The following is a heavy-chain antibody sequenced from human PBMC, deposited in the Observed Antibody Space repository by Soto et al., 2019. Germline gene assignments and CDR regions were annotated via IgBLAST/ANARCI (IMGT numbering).Heavy chain of an antibody. CDR2: ISYDGSNK. V-gene: IGHV3-30*18. Sequence: PGGSLRLSCAASGFTFSSYGMHWVRQAPGKGLEWVAVISYDGSNKYYADSVKGRFTISRDNYRNTLYLQMNSLRADDTAMYFCAKDWPGTSSVTSDYWGQGTLVTVSS. CDR1: GFTFSSYG. J-gene: IGHJ4*02. D-gene: IGHD4-17*01. CDR3: AKDWPGTSSVTSDY.